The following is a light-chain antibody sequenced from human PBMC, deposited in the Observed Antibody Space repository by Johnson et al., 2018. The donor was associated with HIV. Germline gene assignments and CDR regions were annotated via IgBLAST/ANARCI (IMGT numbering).Light chain of an antibody. J-gene: IGLJ1*01. Sequence: QAVLTQPPSVSAAPGQKVTISCSGSSSNIGNSYVSWYQQLTGTAPKLLISDNDKRPSGIPDRFSGSKSGASATLAITGLQTGDEADYYCGTSDSSLSAGRYVFGTGTKVTVL. V-gene: IGLV1-51*01. CDR2: DND. CDR1: SSNIGNSY. CDR3: GTSDSSLSAGRYV.